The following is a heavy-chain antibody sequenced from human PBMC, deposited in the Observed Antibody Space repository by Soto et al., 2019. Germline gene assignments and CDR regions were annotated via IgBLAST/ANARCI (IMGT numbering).Heavy chain of an antibody. J-gene: IGHJ4*02. Sequence: RRLSCETSGFTFSSYAMSWVRQAPGKGLEWVSAISGSGGSTYYADSVKGRFTISRDNSKNTLYLQMNSLRAEDTAVYYCAKYHYYDSSGYQPIQDYWGQGTLVTVSS. CDR1: GFTFSSYA. V-gene: IGHV3-23*01. D-gene: IGHD3-22*01. CDR2: ISGSGGST. CDR3: AKYHYYDSSGYQPIQDY.